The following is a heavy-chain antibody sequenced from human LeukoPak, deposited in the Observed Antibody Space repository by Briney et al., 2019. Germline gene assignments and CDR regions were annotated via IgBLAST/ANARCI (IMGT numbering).Heavy chain of an antibody. CDR3: ARHLRNNWFDP. J-gene: IGHJ5*02. CDR2: VYYSGNT. CDR1: GGSITTTNYY. V-gene: IGHV4-39*07. Sequence: SETLSLTCVLSGGSITTTNYYWGWVRQPPGKGLEWIGSVYYSGNTYTNPSLKSRVTISVDTSKNQFSLKLTSVTAADTAVYYCARHLRNNWFDPWGQGTLVTVSS.